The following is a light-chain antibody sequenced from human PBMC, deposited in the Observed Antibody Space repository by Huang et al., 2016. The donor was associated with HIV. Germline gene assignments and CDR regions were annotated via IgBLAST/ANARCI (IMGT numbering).Light chain of an antibody. J-gene: IGKJ5*01. Sequence: EIVLTQSPGTLSLSPGERATLSCSASQSLSSSLAWFQQKPGQAPRLFIYDASNRATGGPARCSGGGSGTDFTLTISSLEPEDFAVYYCQHRTYWPGITFGQGTRLEIK. CDR2: DAS. V-gene: IGKV3-11*01. CDR1: QSLSSS. CDR3: QHRTYWPGIT.